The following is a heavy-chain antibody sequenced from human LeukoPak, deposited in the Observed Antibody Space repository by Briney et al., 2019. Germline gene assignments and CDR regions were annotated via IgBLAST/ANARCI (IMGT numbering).Heavy chain of an antibody. Sequence: GRSLRLSCAASGFTFSSYGMHWVRQAPGKGLEWVAVIWYDGSNKYYADSVKGRFTISRDNSKNTLYLQMNSLRAEDTAVYYCATKVPGTSHFSNWGQGTRVTVPS. D-gene: IGHD6-19*01. V-gene: IGHV3-33*01. J-gene: IGHJ4*02. CDR1: GFTFSSYG. CDR2: IWYDGSNK. CDR3: ATKVPGTSHFSN.